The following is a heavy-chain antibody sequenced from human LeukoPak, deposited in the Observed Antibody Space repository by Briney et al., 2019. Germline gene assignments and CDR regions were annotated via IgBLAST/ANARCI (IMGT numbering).Heavy chain of an antibody. J-gene: IGHJ6*03. CDR1: GGSISSYY. V-gene: IGHV4-59*01. Sequence: SETLSLTCSVSGGSISSYYWSWIRQPPGKGLEWIGYIYYSGTSNYNPSLKSRVTISVDTSKNQFSLKLSSVTAADTAVYYCARTGYCSSASCYTASRPYYYYYMDVWGKGTTVTVSS. CDR3: ARTGYCSSASCYTASRPYYYYYMDV. D-gene: IGHD2-2*02. CDR2: IYYSGTS.